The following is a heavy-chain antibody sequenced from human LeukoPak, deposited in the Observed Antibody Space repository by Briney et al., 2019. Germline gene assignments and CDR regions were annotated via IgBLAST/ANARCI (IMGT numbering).Heavy chain of an antibody. Sequence: SETLSLTCTVSGYSISSGHYWGWIRQPPGKGLEWIGSIYYSGSTYYNPSLKSRVTISVDTSKNQFSLKLSSVTAADTAVYYCARVRYSSSDHWGQGTLVTVSS. D-gene: IGHD6-6*01. V-gene: IGHV4-38-2*02. CDR3: ARVRYSSSDH. CDR1: GYSISSGHY. J-gene: IGHJ4*02. CDR2: IYYSGST.